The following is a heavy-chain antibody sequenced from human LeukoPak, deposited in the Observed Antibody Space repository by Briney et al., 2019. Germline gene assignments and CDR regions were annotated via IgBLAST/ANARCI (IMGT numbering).Heavy chain of an antibody. CDR2: ISSSGSTI. CDR3: ATFIIGPTIDY. V-gene: IGHV3-48*03. Sequence: GGSLRLSCAASGFTFSSYEMNLVRQAPGKGLEWVSYISSSGSTIYYADSVKGRFTISRDNAKNSLYLQMNSLRAEDTAVYYCATFIIGPTIDYWGQGTLVTVSS. D-gene: IGHD3-10*01. CDR1: GFTFSSYE. J-gene: IGHJ4*02.